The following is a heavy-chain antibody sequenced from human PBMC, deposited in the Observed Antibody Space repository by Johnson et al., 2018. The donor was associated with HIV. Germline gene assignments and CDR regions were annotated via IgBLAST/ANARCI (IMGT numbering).Heavy chain of an antibody. CDR3: VRVGSGSYYSRDAFDI. CDR2: IGTTGDT. CDR1: GFTFSSYD. V-gene: IGHV3-13*01. D-gene: IGHD3-10*01. Sequence: VQLVESGGGVVQPGRSLRLSCAASGFTFSSYDMHWVRQATEKRLEWVSAIGTTGDTYYPDSVKGRFTISRENANNSLYLQMNRLTAGNPAVYFCVRVGSGSYYSRDAFDIWGQGTLVTVSS. J-gene: IGHJ3*02.